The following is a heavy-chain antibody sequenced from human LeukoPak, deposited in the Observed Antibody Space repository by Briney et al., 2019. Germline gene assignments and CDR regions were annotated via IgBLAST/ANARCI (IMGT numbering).Heavy chain of an antibody. CDR3: ARVASTEGLFDP. J-gene: IGHJ5*02. V-gene: IGHV3-11*01. Sequence: GGSLRLSCAASGFIINDYYMTWIRQTPGKGLEWISDISDTGFATYYADSVRGRFTISRDNAKNSMYLQMTTLRGEDTAIYYCARVASTEGLFDPWGQGTLVTVSS. D-gene: IGHD3-3*02. CDR2: ISDTGFAT. CDR1: GFIINDYY.